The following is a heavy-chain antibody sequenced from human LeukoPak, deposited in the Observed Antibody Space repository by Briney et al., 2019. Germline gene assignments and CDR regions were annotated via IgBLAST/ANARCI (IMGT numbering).Heavy chain of an antibody. J-gene: IGHJ2*01. CDR1: GFTFISYS. D-gene: IGHD2-2*01. CDR2: ISSDSSYK. CDR3: ARESSTDIEL. V-gene: IGHV3-21*01. Sequence: GGSLRLSCAASGFTFISYSMNWVRQAPGKGLEWVSSISSDSSYKYSADSLKGRFTISRDNARSSLYLQMNNLGAEDTAVYYCARESSTDIELWGRGTVVTVSS.